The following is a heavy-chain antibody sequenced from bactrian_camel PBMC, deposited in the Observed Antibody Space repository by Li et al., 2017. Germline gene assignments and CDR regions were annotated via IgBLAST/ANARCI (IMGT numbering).Heavy chain of an antibody. CDR3: AVDPTLRPATWALLNKGYRY. Sequence: HVQLVESGGGSVQAGGSPKLSCAVSGYTIQKFSMAWFRQNPGKEREAIAYIGSEPITVYADSVKGRFTISKDKANNSLYLQMSDLKPEDTAMYYCAVDPTLRPATWALLNKGYRYWGQGTQVTVS. V-gene: IGHV3S55*01. CDR2: IGSEPIT. D-gene: IGHD1*01. CDR1: GYTIQKFS. J-gene: IGHJ4*01.